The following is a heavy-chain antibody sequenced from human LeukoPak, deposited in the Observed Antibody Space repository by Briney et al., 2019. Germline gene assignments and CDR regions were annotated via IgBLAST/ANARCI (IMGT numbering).Heavy chain of an antibody. CDR1: GFPFRSYG. CDR2: LVYDERN. D-gene: IGHD2-21*01. Sequence: GRSLRLSCAASGFPFRSYGMHWVRQAPGKGLEWVARLVYDERNDYANSVKGRFTISRDNSKNMLYLQMDNLRVDDTAMYYCARDLSAAYDLWGQGILVTVSS. J-gene: IGHJ5*02. CDR3: ARDLSAAYDL. V-gene: IGHV3-33*01.